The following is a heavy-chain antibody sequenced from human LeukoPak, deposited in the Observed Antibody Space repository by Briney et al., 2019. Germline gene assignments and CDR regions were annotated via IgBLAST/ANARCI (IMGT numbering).Heavy chain of an antibody. V-gene: IGHV3-30-3*01. D-gene: IGHD6-19*01. J-gene: IGHJ4*02. Sequence: PGGSLRLSCSASGFTFSSYAMHWVRQAPGKGLEWVAVISYDGSGKYYADSVKGRFTISRDNSKNTLYLQMNSLRPEDTAVYYCARDWGRRYSSGWYGDFDYWGQGTLVTVSS. CDR2: ISYDGSGK. CDR3: ARDWGRRYSSGWYGDFDY. CDR1: GFTFSSYA.